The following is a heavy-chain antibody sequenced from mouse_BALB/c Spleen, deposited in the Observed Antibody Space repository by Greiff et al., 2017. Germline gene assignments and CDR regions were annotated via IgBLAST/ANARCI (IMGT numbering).Heavy chain of an antibody. V-gene: IGHV1S81*02. D-gene: IGHD2-10*02. J-gene: IGHJ4*01. Sequence: QVHVKQSGAELVKPGASVKLSCKASGYTFTSYYMYWVKQRPGQGLEWIGEINPSNGGTNFNEKFKSKATLTVDKSSSTAYMQLSSLTSEDSAVYYCTRSRYGNYDYYAMDDWGQGTSVTVSS. CDR1: GYTFTSYY. CDR2: INPSNGGT. CDR3: TRSRYGNYDYYAMDD.